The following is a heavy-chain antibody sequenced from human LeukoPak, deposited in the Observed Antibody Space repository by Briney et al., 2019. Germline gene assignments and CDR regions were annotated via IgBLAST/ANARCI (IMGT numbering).Heavy chain of an antibody. CDR2: INPNSGGT. J-gene: IGHJ4*02. CDR3: ARGLNYYDSSGIDY. Sequence: ASVKVSCKASGYTFTGYYMHWVRQAPGQGLEWMGRINPNSGGTNYAQKFQGRVTMTRDTSISTAYMELSRLRSDDTAVCYCARGLNYYDSSGIDYWGQGTLVTVSS. D-gene: IGHD3-22*01. V-gene: IGHV1-2*06. CDR1: GYTFTGYY.